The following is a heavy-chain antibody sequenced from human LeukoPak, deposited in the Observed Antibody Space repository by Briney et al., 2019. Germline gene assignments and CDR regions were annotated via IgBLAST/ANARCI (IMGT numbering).Heavy chain of an antibody. Sequence: PSETLSLTCTVSGGSISSSSYYWGWIRQPPGKGLEWIGSIYYSGSTYYNPSLKSRVTISVDTSKNQFPLKLSSVTAADTAVYYCARHWVVVAATALDYWGQGTLVTVSS. J-gene: IGHJ4*02. V-gene: IGHV4-39*01. D-gene: IGHD2-15*01. CDR3: ARHWVVVAATALDY. CDR2: IYYSGST. CDR1: GGSISSSSYY.